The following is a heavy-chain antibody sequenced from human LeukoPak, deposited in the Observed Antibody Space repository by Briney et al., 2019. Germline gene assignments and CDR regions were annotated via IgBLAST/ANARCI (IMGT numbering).Heavy chain of an antibody. V-gene: IGHV4-38-2*01. D-gene: IGHD2-2*02. J-gene: IGHJ3*02. CDR3: EIASPDCSSTSCYTGGAFDI. Sequence: SETLSLTCAVSGYSISSGYYWGWIRQPPGKGLEWIGRIYHSGSTYYNPSLKSRVTISVDTSKNQFSLKLSSVTAADTAVYYCEIASPDCSSTSCYTGGAFDIWGQGTMVTVSS. CDR2: IYHSGST. CDR1: GYSISSGYY.